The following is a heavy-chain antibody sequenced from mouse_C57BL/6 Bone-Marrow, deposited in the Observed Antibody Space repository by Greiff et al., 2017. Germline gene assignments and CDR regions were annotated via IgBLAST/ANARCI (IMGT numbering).Heavy chain of an antibody. Sequence: QVQLQQPGAELVKPGASVKLSCKASGYTFTSYWMQWVKQRPGQGLEWIGEIDPSDSYTNYNQKFKGKATLTVDTSSSPAYMQLSSLTSEDSAVYYCASHYYGSSYWYFDVWGTGTTVTVSS. V-gene: IGHV1-50*01. D-gene: IGHD1-1*01. CDR1: GYTFTSYW. CDR2: IDPSDSYT. J-gene: IGHJ1*03. CDR3: ASHYYGSSYWYFDV.